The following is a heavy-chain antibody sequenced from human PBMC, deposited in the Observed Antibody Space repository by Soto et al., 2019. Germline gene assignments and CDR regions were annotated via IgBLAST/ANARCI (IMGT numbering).Heavy chain of an antibody. CDR3: ATGHVNYDILTGYYSTGSYYFDY. CDR2: FDPEDGET. V-gene: IGHV1-24*01. Sequence: ASVKVSCKVSGYTLTELSMHWVRQAPGKGLEWMGGFDPEDGETIYAQKFQGRVTMTEDTSTDTAYMELSSLRSEDTAVYYCATGHVNYDILTGYYSTGSYYFDYWGQGTLVTVSS. CDR1: GYTLTELS. D-gene: IGHD3-9*01. J-gene: IGHJ4*02.